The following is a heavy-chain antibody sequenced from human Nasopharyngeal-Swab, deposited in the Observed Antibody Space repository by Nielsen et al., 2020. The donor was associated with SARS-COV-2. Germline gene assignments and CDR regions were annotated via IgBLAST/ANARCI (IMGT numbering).Heavy chain of an antibody. J-gene: IGHJ4*02. CDR3: ARDLGGAAAGTDY. Sequence: GGSLRLSCAASGFTFSSYGMHRVRQAPGKGLEWVAVIWYDGSNKYYADSVKGRFTISRDNSKNTLYLQMNSLRAEDTAVYYCARDLGGAAAGTDYWGQGTLVTVSS. V-gene: IGHV3-33*01. CDR2: IWYDGSNK. D-gene: IGHD6-13*01. CDR1: GFTFSSYG.